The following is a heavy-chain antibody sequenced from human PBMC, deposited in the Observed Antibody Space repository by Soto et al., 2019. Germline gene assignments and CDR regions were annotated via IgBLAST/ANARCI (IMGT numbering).Heavy chain of an antibody. CDR3: ARNASGRGWLDS. D-gene: IGHD3-10*01. CDR1: GGSVKSPSHY. CDR2: IYYIGTT. J-gene: IGHJ5*01. Sequence: PSETLSLTCTVSGGSVKSPSHYWSWIRQPPGKGLEWIGNIYYIGTTDYNPSLENRVTIVVDTTENHFSLKLSSVTVADTAVYYCARNASGRGWLDSSGQGPLVTVYS. V-gene: IGHV4-61*03.